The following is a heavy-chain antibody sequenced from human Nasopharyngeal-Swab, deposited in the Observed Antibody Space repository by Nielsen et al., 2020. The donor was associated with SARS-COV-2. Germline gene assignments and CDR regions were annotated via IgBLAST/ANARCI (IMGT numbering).Heavy chain of an antibody. D-gene: IGHD4-23*01. CDR2: ISYDGSNK. CDR3: ASAYGGSYWYFDL. J-gene: IGHJ2*01. V-gene: IGHV3-30-3*01. Sequence: SLRLSCAASGFTFSSYAMHWVRQAPGKGLEWVAVISYDGSNKYYADSVKGRFTISRDNSKNTLYLQMNSLRAEDTAVYYCASAYGGSYWYFDLWGRGTLVTVS. CDR1: GFTFSSYA.